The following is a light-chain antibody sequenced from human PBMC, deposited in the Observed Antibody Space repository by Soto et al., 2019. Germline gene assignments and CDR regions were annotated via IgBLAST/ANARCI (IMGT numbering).Light chain of an antibody. J-gene: IGLJ1*01. CDR1: SSDIGGYNS. CDR2: EVS. V-gene: IGLV2-14*01. Sequence: QSALTQPASVSGSPGQSITISCTGTSSDIGGYNSVSCYQHHPGKAPKLIIYEVSNRPSGVSYRFSGSKSGNRASLTISGLQAEDDADYYCSSYTRNSTYVFGTGTKLTVL. CDR3: SSYTRNSTYV.